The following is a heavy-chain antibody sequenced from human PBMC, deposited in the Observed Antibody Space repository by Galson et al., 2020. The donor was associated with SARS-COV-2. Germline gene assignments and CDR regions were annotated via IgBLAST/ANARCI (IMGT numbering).Heavy chain of an antibody. CDR1: GFTFSSYS. CDR3: AREDRITMVRGVNYYYYYGMDV. J-gene: IGHJ6*02. V-gene: IGHV3-30-3*01. Sequence: GGSLRLSCAASGFTFSSYSMHWVRQAPGKGLAWVAVISYDGSNKYYADSVKGRFTISRDNSKNTLYLQMNSLRAEDTAVYYCAREDRITMVRGVNYYYYYGMDVWGQGTTVTVSS. CDR2: ISYDGSNK. D-gene: IGHD3-10*01.